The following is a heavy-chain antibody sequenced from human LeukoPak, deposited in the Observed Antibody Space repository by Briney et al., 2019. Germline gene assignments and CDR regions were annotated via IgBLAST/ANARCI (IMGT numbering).Heavy chain of an antibody. V-gene: IGHV3-21*01. Sequence: GGSLRLSCAASGFTFSGYGMNWVRQAPGKGLASFSSISSTSSSKYDEDSVKGRFTISRDNARNSLYLQMNSPRAEDTAVYYCARERGYSYGYSDYWGQGTLVTVSS. D-gene: IGHD5-18*01. CDR3: ARERGYSYGYSDY. CDR2: ISSTSSSK. J-gene: IGHJ4*02. CDR1: GFTFSGYG.